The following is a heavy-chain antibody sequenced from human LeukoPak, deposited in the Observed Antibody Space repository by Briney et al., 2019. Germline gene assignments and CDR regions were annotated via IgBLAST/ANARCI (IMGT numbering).Heavy chain of an antibody. CDR3: VRLATATTIVFDY. J-gene: IGHJ4*02. Sequence: PGGSLRLSCAASGFTFRIYWMHWVRQAPGKGLVWVSRINSAGSSTTYADSVKGRFTMSRDNAKNTLYLQMNSLRAEDTAVYYCVRLATATTIVFDYWGQGTLVTVSS. CDR2: INSAGSST. V-gene: IGHV3-74*01. D-gene: IGHD1-1*01. CDR1: GFTFRIYW.